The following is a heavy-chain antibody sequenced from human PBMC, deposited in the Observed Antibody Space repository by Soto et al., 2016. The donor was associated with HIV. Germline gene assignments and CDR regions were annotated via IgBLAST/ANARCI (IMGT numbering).Heavy chain of an antibody. Sequence: QVQLVQSGAEVKKPGASVKVSCKTSGYSFTTFHIHWVRQAPGQGLEWMGIINPSGGGTSYAQKFQGRVTMTRDTSTRTVYMERSRLRSDDTAVYYCARDQLYCGGDCLPLPWGYYMDVWGKGTTVTVSS. CDR1: GYSFTTFH. D-gene: IGHD2-21*02. J-gene: IGHJ6*03. V-gene: IGHV1-46*01. CDR2: INPSGGGT. CDR3: ARDQLYCGGDCLPLPWGYYMDV.